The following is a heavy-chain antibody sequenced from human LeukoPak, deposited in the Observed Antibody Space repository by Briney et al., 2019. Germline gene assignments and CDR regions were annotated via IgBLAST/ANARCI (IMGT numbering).Heavy chain of an antibody. D-gene: IGHD1-26*01. J-gene: IGHJ4*02. CDR1: GFTFGNYA. CDR2: ISGTGGST. Sequence: GGSLRLSCAASGFTFGNYAMNWVRQAPGRGLEWVSAISGTGGSTYYADSVKGRFTISRDNAKNALYLQMNALRAEDTAIYSCATRPTVGGTTPTFDHWGQGTPVTVSS. V-gene: IGHV3-23*01. CDR3: ATRPTVGGTTPTFDH.